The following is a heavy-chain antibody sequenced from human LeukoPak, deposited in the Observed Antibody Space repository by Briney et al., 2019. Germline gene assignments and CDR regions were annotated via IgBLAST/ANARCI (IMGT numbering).Heavy chain of an antibody. D-gene: IGHD6-19*01. Sequence: GGSLRLSCPASGFSFSRYWMSWVRQAPGKGLEWVANIGEDGSEKYYVDSVEGRFTISRDNVKNSLYLQVNSLRAEDTAVYFCARAGSRGSVDFWGQGTLVTVSS. V-gene: IGHV3-7*01. J-gene: IGHJ4*02. CDR3: ARAGSRGSVDF. CDR1: GFSFSRYW. CDR2: IGEDGSEK.